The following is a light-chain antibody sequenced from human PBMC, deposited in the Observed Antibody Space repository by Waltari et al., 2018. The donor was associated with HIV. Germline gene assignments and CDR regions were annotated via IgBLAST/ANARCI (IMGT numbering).Light chain of an antibody. CDR2: EVS. J-gene: IGLJ2*01. CDR3: SSYAGSNNVV. V-gene: IGLV2-8*01. Sequence: QSALTQPPSASGSPGQSVTISCTGTSSDVGGYNYVSWYQQPPGKAPKLMIYEVSKRPSGVPDRFSGSKSGNTASLTDSGLQAEDEADYYCSSYAGSNNVVFGGGTKLTVL. CDR1: SSDVGGYNY.